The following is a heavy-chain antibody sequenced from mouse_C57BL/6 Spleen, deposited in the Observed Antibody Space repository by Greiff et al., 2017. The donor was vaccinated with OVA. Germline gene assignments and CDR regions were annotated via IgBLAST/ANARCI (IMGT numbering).Heavy chain of an antibody. J-gene: IGHJ3*01. V-gene: IGHV1-26*01. CDR1: GYTFTDYY. Sequence: EVQLQQSGPELVKPGASVKISCKASGYTFTDYYMNWVKQSPGKSLEWIGDINPNNGGTSYNQKFKGKATLTVDKSSSTAYMELRSLTSEDFAVYYCGGGTLVARFAYWGQGTLVTVSA. CDR3: GGGTLVARFAY. D-gene: IGHD1-1*01. CDR2: INPNNGGT.